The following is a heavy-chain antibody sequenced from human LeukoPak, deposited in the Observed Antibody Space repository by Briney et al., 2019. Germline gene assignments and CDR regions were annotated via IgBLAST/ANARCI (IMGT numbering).Heavy chain of an antibody. D-gene: IGHD5-12*01. CDR2: MNPNSGNT. Sequence: GASVKVSCKASGYTFTRYDINWVRQATGQGLEWMGWMNPNSGNTGYAQKFQGRVTMTRNTSISTAYLELSSLRSEDTAVYYCAREAPGQWLVDYWGQGTLVTVSS. CDR3: AREAPGQWLVDY. J-gene: IGHJ4*02. CDR1: GYTFTRYD. V-gene: IGHV1-8*01.